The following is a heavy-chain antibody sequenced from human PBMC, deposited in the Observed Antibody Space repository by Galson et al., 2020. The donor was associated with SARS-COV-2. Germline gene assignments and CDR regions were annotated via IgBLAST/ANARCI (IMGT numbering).Heavy chain of an antibody. Sequence: GESLKISCAASGFTFTNYGILWVRQVPGKGLEWVAVVWYDGTNKYYADSVKGRFTISKDNSKNTVYMQMNSLTDEDTGIYYCARALCAEKHYDGVGIWCYCDYWGQGTLVTVSS. CDR1: GFTFTNYG. V-gene: IGHV3-33*01. J-gene: IGHJ4*02. D-gene: IGHD3-16*01. CDR3: ARALCAEKHYDGVGIWCYCDY. CDR2: VWYDGTNK.